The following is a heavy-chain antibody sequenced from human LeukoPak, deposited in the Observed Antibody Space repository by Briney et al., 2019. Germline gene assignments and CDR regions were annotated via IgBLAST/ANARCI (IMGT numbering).Heavy chain of an antibody. CDR3: ARGPGGGSHSDAFDI. CDR1: GDSMSSNY. CDR2: IFHSGST. V-gene: IGHV4-59*01. D-gene: IGHD1-26*01. J-gene: IGHJ3*02. Sequence: SETLSLTCTVSGDSMSSNYWSWIRQPPGKGLEWVAYIFHSGSTSYNPSLKSRVAISMNTSRNQFSLKLTSVTAADTAVYYCARGPGGGSHSDAFDIWGRGTIVSVSS.